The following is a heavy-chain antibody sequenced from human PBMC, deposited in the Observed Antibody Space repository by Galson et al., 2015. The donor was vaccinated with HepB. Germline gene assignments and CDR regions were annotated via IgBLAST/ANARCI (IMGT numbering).Heavy chain of an antibody. J-gene: IGHJ6*02. CDR1: GYTFTSYS. CDR3: ARDYGDYVGEWENYYYGMDV. V-gene: IGHV1-18*04. D-gene: IGHD4-17*01. Sequence: SVKVSCKASGYTFTSYSISWVRQAPGQGLEWMGWISAYNGNTNYAQKLQGRVTMTTDTSTSTACMELRSLRSDDTAVYYCARDYGDYVGEWENYYYGMDVWGQGTTVTVSS. CDR2: ISAYNGNT.